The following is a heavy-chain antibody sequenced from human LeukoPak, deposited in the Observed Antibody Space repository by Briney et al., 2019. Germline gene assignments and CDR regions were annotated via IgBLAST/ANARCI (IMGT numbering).Heavy chain of an antibody. J-gene: IGHJ4*02. CDR2: INPNSGGT. D-gene: IGHD3-22*01. Sequence: ASVKVSCKASGYTFTGYYMHWVRQAPGQGLEWMGWINPNSGGTNYAQKLQGRVTMTTDTSTSTAYMELRSLRSDDTAVYYCARSPTMIVVVDFDYWGQGTLVTVSS. CDR3: ARSPTMIVVVDFDY. CDR1: GYTFTGYY. V-gene: IGHV1-2*02.